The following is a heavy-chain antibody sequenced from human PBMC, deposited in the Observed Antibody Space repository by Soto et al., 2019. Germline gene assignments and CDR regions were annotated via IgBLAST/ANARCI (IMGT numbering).Heavy chain of an antibody. J-gene: IGHJ4*02. CDR3: ARVEGYFDWLGIDY. Sequence: QVQLVQSGAEVQKPGASVKVSCNASGYTFTGYYMHWVRQAPGQGLEWMGWINPNSGGTNYAQKFQGRVTMTRDTSISTAYMELSRLRSDDTAVYYCARVEGYFDWLGIDYWGQGTLVTVSS. CDR1: GYTFTGYY. D-gene: IGHD3-9*01. CDR2: INPNSGGT. V-gene: IGHV1-2*02.